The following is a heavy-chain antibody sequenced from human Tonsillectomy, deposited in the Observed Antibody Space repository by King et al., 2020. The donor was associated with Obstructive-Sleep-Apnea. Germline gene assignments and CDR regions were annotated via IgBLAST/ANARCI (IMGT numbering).Heavy chain of an antibody. CDR3: ARVGANYEFDI. CDR1: GYSISSGYY. J-gene: IGHJ3*02. D-gene: IGHD3-16*01. CDR2: ISHSGKS. V-gene: IGHV4-38-2*02. Sequence: VQLQESGSGLVKPSETLSLTCIVSGYSISSGYYWGWIRQPPGMGLEWIGRISHSGKSYYNPSPKSRITMALDTAYDQISLKLTSVTASDTAIYHCARVGANYEFDIWGQGTMVIVSS.